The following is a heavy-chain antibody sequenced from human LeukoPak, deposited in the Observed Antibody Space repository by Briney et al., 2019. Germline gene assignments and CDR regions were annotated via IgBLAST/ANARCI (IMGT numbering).Heavy chain of an antibody. J-gene: IGHJ3*02. CDR1: GYTFTSYY. Sequence: ASVKVSCKASGYTFTSYYMHWVRQAPGQGLEWMGLINPSGGSTSYAQKFQGRVTMTRDTSTSTVYMELSSLRSEDTAVYYCAMGVPKLHDAFDIWGQGTMVTVSS. D-gene: IGHD1-26*01. CDR3: AMGVPKLHDAFDI. V-gene: IGHV1-46*01. CDR2: INPSGGST.